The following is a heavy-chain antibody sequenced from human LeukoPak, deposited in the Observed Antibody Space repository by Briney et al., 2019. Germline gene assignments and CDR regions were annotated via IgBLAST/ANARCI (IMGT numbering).Heavy chain of an antibody. J-gene: IGHJ4*02. CDR3: ARLDRGINAAHFDY. Sequence: SETLSLTCTVSGGSISSYYWSWIRQPPGKGLEWIGYIYYSGSTNYNPSLKSRVTISVDTSKNQFSLRLSSVTAADTAVYYCARLDRGINAAHFDYWGQGTLVTVSS. CDR2: IYYSGST. V-gene: IGHV4-59*08. CDR1: GGSISSYY. D-gene: IGHD6-25*01.